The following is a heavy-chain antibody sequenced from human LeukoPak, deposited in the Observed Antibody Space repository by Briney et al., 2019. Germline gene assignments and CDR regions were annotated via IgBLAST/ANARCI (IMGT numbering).Heavy chain of an antibody. Sequence: ASVKVSCKASGYTFTSYDINWVRQATGQGLEWMGWMNPNSGNTGYAQKFQGRVTMTRNTSISTAYMELSSLRSEDTAAYYCARWATVTTSPYYYGMDVWGQGTTVTVSS. J-gene: IGHJ6*02. V-gene: IGHV1-8*01. CDR2: MNPNSGNT. CDR1: GYTFTSYD. CDR3: ARWATVTTSPYYYGMDV. D-gene: IGHD4-17*01.